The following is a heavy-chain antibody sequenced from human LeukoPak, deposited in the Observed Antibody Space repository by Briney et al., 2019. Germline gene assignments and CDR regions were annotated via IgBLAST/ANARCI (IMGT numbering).Heavy chain of an antibody. Sequence: ASVKVSCKASGYTFTSYGISWVRQAPGQGLEWMGWISAYNGNTNYAQKFQGRATMTTDTSTSTAYMELRSLRSDDTAVYYCARDSTSYDAFDIWGQGTMVTVSS. CDR1: GYTFTSYG. J-gene: IGHJ3*02. CDR3: ARDSTSYDAFDI. D-gene: IGHD2/OR15-2a*01. V-gene: IGHV1-18*01. CDR2: ISAYNGNT.